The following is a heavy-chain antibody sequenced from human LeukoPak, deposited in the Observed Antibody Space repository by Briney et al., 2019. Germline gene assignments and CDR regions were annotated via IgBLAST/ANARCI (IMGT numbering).Heavy chain of an antibody. J-gene: IGHJ4*02. CDR3: ASSGSYRFDY. D-gene: IGHD1-26*01. Sequence: GGSLRLSCAASGFTFSSYSMNWVRQAPGKGLEWVSHITASGTAMFYADSVKGRFTISRDDAKNSLYLQMNSLRDEDTAVYYCASSGSYRFDYWGQGTLVTVSS. CDR2: ITASGTAM. CDR1: GFTFSSYS. V-gene: IGHV3-48*02.